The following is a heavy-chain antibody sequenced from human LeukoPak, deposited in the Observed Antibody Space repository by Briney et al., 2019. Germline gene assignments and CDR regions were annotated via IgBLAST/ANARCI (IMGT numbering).Heavy chain of an antibody. V-gene: IGHV1-2*02. J-gene: IGHJ2*01. D-gene: IGHD3-9*01. CDR3: ARQYSDILTGYHRGELYWYFDL. Sequence: ASVKVSCKASGYIFTGYYMHWARQGPGQGLEWMGWINPNSGGTNYAQKFQGRVTMTRDTSISTAYMELSRLRSDDTAVYYCARQYSDILTGYHRGELYWYFDLWGRGTLVTVSS. CDR1: GYIFTGYY. CDR2: INPNSGGT.